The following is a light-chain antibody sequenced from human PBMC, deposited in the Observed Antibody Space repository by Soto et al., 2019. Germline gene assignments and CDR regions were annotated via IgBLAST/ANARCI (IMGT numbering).Light chain of an antibody. CDR3: SSYTTSSVV. CDR1: SSDVGGYSY. Sequence: QSALTQPASVSGSPGQSITISCTGTSSDVGGYSYVSWYQQHPGKAPKLMIYDVSNRPLGVSNRFSGSKSGNTASLTISGLQAEDEADYYCSSYTTSSVVFGGGTKLTVL. CDR2: DVS. J-gene: IGLJ2*01. V-gene: IGLV2-14*01.